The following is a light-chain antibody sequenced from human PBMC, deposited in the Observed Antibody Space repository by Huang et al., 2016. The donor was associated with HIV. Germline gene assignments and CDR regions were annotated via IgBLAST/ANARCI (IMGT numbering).Light chain of an antibody. Sequence: DIQMTQSPPSLSASVGDRVTFTCRANQTISKSLNWYQQKPGRAPKLLIYTASTLESGVQSRFSGSGSGSRFTLNITNLQPEDFATYYCQQSFSVPRTFGRGTTLEIK. J-gene: IGKJ1*01. CDR2: TAS. CDR1: QTISKS. V-gene: IGKV1-39*01. CDR3: QQSFSVPRT.